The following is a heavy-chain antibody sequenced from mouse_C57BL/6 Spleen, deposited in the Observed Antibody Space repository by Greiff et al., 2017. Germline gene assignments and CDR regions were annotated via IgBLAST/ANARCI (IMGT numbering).Heavy chain of an antibody. D-gene: IGHD1-1*01. V-gene: IGHV1-9*01. CDR2: ILPGSGGT. CDR1: GYTFTGYW. Sequence: QVQLKESGAELMKPGASVKLSCKATGYTFTGYWIEWVKQRPGQCLEWIGEILPGSGGTKYNEKFKGKATFTADPSSNTAYMQLISLTTEDSAIYYCASRAAGSSAWFAYWGQGTLVTVSA. CDR3: ASRAAGSSAWFAY. J-gene: IGHJ3*01.